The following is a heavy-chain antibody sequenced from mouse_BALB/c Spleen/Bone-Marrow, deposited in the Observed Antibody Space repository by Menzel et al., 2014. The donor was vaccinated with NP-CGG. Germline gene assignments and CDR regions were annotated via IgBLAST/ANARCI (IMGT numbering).Heavy chain of an antibody. CDR2: IYPGDGDS. CDR3: ARSLSVVTPMDY. D-gene: IGHD1-1*01. CDR1: GYEFSDSW. J-gene: IGHJ4*01. Sequence: QVQLQHSGPELVRPGASVKISCKASGYEFSDSWMNWVRQRPGQGLEWIGRIYPGDGDSIYNGKFKGKATLTSDKFSSTAYMQLSSLTSVDSAVYFCARSLSVVTPMDYWGQGTSVTVSS. V-gene: IGHV1-82*01.